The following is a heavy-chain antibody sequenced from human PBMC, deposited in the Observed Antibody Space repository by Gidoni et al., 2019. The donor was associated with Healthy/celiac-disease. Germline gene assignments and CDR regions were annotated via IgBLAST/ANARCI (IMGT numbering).Heavy chain of an antibody. J-gene: IGHJ4*02. V-gene: IGHV3-49*05. Sequence: DVQLVESGGGLVKPGRSLRLACTASGFTFGSYAMSWFRQAPGQGLEWGGFSRSKAYGGTTEYAASVKGRFTSSRDDYKSIDYLQMNSLKTEDRAVYYCTRLLGYCSSTSCYGGVDYWGQGTLVTVSS. D-gene: IGHD2-2*01. CDR2: SRSKAYGGTT. CDR3: TRLLGYCSSTSCYGGVDY. CDR1: GFTFGSYA.